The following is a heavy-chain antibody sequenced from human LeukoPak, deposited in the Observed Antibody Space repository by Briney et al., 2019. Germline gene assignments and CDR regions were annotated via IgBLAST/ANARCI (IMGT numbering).Heavy chain of an antibody. J-gene: IGHJ1*01. CDR3: AKDPGGYDSQYFQH. CDR1: GFSFSTYG. D-gene: IGHD5-12*01. Sequence: PGGSLRLSCAASGFSFSTYGMHWVRQAPGKGLEWVALIWNAGTNTYYADSVKGRFTISRDNSKNTLYLQMNSLRAEDTAVYYCAKDPGGYDSQYFQHWGQGTLVTVSS. V-gene: IGHV3-30*02. CDR2: IWNAGTNT.